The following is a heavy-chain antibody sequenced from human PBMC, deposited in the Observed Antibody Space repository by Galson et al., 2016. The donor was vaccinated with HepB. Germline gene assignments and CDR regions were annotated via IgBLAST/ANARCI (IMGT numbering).Heavy chain of an antibody. CDR2: IYPSDSDT. CDR1: EYSFDSHW. J-gene: IGHJ4*02. D-gene: IGHD1-26*01. Sequence: QSGAEVKKAGESLKISCTGSEYSFDSHWIGWVRQVPGKGLEWMGFIYPSDSDTRYSPSFQGQVTISADKSITTAHLHWSSLKASDTAMYYCARLVGATTGYYFEYWGQGTLVTVPS. V-gene: IGHV5-51*01. CDR3: ARLVGATTGYYFEY.